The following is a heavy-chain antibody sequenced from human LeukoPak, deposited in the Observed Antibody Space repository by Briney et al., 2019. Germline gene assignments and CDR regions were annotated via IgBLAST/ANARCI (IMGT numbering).Heavy chain of an antibody. J-gene: IGHJ5*02. V-gene: IGHV6-1*01. CDR2: TYYVSKWFN. D-gene: IGHD3-10*01. CDR3: AREGWFGEPPSHWFDP. Sequence: SQTLSLTCAISGDSVSSKSATWNWIRQSPSRGLEWLGRTYYVSKWFNDYTVSVKSRITITPDTSKNQFSLQLNSVTPEDTAVYYCAREGWFGEPPSHWFDPWGQGTLVTVSS. CDR1: GDSVSSKSAT.